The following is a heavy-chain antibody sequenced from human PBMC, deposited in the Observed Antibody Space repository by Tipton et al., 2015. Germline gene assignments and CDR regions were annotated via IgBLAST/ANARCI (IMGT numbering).Heavy chain of an antibody. D-gene: IGHD3-22*01. CDR1: GASISSSNW. J-gene: IGHJ4*02. V-gene: IGHV4-4*02. CDR2: IHHGGST. Sequence: TLSLTCAVSGASISSSNWWSWVRQPPGKGLEWIGEIHHGGSTNYNPSLKSRVTMSVDTSKNQFSLHLSSVTAADTAVYYCAREVWYNDSTGYDYWGQGTLVTVSS. CDR3: AREVWYNDSTGYDY.